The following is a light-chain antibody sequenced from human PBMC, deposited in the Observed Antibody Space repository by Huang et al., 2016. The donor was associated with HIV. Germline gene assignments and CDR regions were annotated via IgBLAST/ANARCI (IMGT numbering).Light chain of an antibody. Sequence: EIVMTQSPATLSVSPGQRVTLSCRANRSVSTNLAWYQQGHGQAPRLLIYGSSTRAPRIPARFSGSGSGTDFSLTISSLQSEDFALYYCHQYNNWLLSFGGGTRV. CDR1: RSVSTN. J-gene: IGKJ4*01. V-gene: IGKV3-15*01. CDR2: GSS. CDR3: HQYNNWLLS.